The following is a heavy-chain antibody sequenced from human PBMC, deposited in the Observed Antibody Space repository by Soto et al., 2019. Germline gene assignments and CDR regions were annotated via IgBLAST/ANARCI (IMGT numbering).Heavy chain of an antibody. Sequence: GGSLRLSCAASGFTFSSYAMHWVRQAPGKGLEWVAVISYDGSNKYYADSVKGRFTISRDNSKNTLYLQMNSLRAEDTAVYYCARQLRSYYYYGMDVWGQGTTVTVSS. CDR1: GFTFSSYA. D-gene: IGHD3-3*01. CDR3: ARQLRSYYYYGMDV. V-gene: IGHV3-30-3*01. CDR2: ISYDGSNK. J-gene: IGHJ6*02.